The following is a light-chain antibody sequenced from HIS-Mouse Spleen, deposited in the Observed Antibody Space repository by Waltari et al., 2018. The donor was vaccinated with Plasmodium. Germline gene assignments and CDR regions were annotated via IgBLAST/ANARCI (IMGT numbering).Light chain of an antibody. CDR3: YSTDSSGNHRV. Sequence: SYALTQPPSVSVSPGQTARITCSGTVLPKHYAYWYPQKSGQAPVLVIYEDSKRPSGIPERFSGSSSGTMATLTISGAQVEDEADYYCYSTDSSGNHRVFGGGTKLTVL. CDR1: VLPKHY. V-gene: IGLV3-10*01. J-gene: IGLJ3*02. CDR2: EDS.